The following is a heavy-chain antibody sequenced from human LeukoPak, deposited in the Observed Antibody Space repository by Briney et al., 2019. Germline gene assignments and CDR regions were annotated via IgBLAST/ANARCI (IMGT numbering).Heavy chain of an antibody. CDR1: GGSISTYY. Sequence: SETLSLTCSVSGGSISTYYWNWIRKTPGKGLELIGHISYGNTDYNPSLKSRVTISVDTSKNQFSLKLTSVTAADTAVYYCARDKAHSYGRYFDPWGQGALVTVSS. CDR2: ISYGNT. CDR3: ARDKAHSYGRYFDP. V-gene: IGHV4-59*01. J-gene: IGHJ5*02. D-gene: IGHD5-18*01.